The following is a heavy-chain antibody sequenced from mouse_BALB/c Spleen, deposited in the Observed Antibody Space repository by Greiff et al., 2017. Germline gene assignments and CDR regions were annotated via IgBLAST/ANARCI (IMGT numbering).Heavy chain of an antibody. D-gene: IGHD3-1*01. CDR1: GDSITSGY. J-gene: IGHJ2*01. V-gene: IGHV3-8*02. CDR3: ARRSLLGYYFDY. CDR2: ISYSGST. Sequence: EVKVEESGPSLVKPSQTLSLTCSVTGDSITSGYWNWIRKFPGNKLEYMGYISYSGSTYYNLSLKSRISITRDTSKNQYYLQLNSVTTEDTATYYCARRSLLGYYFDYWGQGTTLTVSS.